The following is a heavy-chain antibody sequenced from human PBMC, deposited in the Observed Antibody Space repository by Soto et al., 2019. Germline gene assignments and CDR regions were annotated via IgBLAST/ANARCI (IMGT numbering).Heavy chain of an antibody. CDR3: ARASYSPLLPYYYYYGMDV. V-gene: IGHV1-2*04. CDR2: INPNSGGT. Sequence: GASVKVSCKASGYTFTGYYMHWVRQAPGQGLEWMGWINPNSGGTNYAQKFQGWVTMTRDTSISTAYMELSRLRSDDTAVYYCARASYSPLLPYYYYYGMDVWGQGTTVTVSS. D-gene: IGHD2-15*01. J-gene: IGHJ6*02. CDR1: GYTFTGYY.